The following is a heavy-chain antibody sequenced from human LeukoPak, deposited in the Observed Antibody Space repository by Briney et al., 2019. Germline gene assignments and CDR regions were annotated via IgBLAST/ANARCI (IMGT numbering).Heavy chain of an antibody. CDR1: GYTFTSYD. D-gene: IGHD2-2*01. J-gene: IGHJ6*02. CDR3: ARYCSSTSCYPTYYGMDV. Sequence: ASVKVSCKASGYTFTSYDINWVRQATGQGLEWMGWMNPNSGNTGYAQKFQGRVTMTRNTSISTAYMELSSLRSEDTAVYYCARYCSSTSCYPTYYGMDVWGQGTTVTVSS. V-gene: IGHV1-8*01. CDR2: MNPNSGNT.